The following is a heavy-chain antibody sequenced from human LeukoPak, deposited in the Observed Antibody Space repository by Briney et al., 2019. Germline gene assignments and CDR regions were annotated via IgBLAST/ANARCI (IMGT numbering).Heavy chain of an antibody. J-gene: IGHJ4*02. CDR1: GGSVSNGSYY. D-gene: IGHD2-2*02. CDR3: ARHGYCSSTSCYSRRAALQPFDY. CDR2: IYHSGST. Sequence: PSETLSLTCTVSGGSVSNGSYYWGWIRQPPGKGLEWIGSIYHSGSTYYNPSLKSRVTISVDTSKNQFSLKLRSVTAADTAVYYCARHGYCSSTSCYSRRAALQPFDYWGQGTLVTVSS. V-gene: IGHV4-39*01.